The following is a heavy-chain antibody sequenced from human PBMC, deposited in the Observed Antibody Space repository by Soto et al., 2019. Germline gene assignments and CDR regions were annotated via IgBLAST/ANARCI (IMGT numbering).Heavy chain of an antibody. CDR2: ISSSSSYI. V-gene: IGHV3-21*01. CDR3: AAEYVDTADY. CDR1: GFTFSSYS. D-gene: IGHD5-18*01. Sequence: GESLKISCAASGFTFSSYSMNWVRQAPGKGLEWVSSISSSSSYIYYADSVKGRFTISRDNAKNSLYLQMNSLRAEDTAVYYCAAEYVDTADYWGQGTLVTVSS. J-gene: IGHJ4*02.